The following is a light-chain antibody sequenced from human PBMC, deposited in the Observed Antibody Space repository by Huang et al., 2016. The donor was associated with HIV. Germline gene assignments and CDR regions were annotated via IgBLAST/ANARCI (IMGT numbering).Light chain of an antibody. CDR3: QQYGNSPSYT. V-gene: IGKV3-20*01. J-gene: IGKJ2*01. Sequence: EIVLTQSPGTLSLSHGERATLSGRASQNIRNYYLAWNQQKPGQSPRLLLYGASNRATGIPDRFSGSGSGTDFTLTISRLEPEDFAVYYCQQYGNSPSYTFGQGTKLEIK. CDR1: QNIRNYY. CDR2: GAS.